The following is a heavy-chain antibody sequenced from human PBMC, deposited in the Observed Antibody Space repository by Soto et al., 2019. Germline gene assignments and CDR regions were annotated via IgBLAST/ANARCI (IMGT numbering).Heavy chain of an antibody. CDR3: ARESGGVLLWFGELD. D-gene: IGHD3-10*01. V-gene: IGHV1-69*08. J-gene: IGHJ4*02. CDR2: IIPILGLA. CDR1: GGTFSSYT. Sequence: QVHLVQSGAEVKKPGSSVKVSCRASGGTFSSYTFSWVRQAPGQGLEWMGRIIPILGLANYAQKFQGRVTMTAAKSTSTAYMELSSLRSEDTALYYCARESGGVLLWFGELDWGQGTLVTVSS.